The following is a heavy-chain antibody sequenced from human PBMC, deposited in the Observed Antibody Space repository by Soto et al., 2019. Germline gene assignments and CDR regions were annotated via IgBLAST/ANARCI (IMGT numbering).Heavy chain of an antibody. CDR3: AKDIRRVDEVYSSGWFDY. Sequence: GGSLRLSCAASGFTFDDYAMHWVRQAPGKGLEWVSLISGDGGSTYYADSVKGRFTISRDNSKNSLYLQMNSLRTEDTALYYCAKDIRRVDEVYSSGWFDYWGQGTLVTVSS. CDR2: ISGDGGST. D-gene: IGHD6-19*01. V-gene: IGHV3-43*02. J-gene: IGHJ4*02. CDR1: GFTFDDYA.